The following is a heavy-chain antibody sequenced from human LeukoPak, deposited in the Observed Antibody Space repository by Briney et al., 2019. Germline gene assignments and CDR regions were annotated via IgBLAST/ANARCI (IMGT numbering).Heavy chain of an antibody. CDR2: IKMDERSA. CDR3: ATVFKGSSLQDY. D-gene: IGHD3-10*01. V-gene: IGHV3-74*03. J-gene: IGHJ4*02. CDR1: GFTITNNW. Sequence: GGSLRLSCTVSGFTITNNWMYWVRQAPGRGLVWDSRIKMDERSAVYADSVKGRFIISRDNAKNTVYLQMNSLRADDTAVYYCATVFKGSSLQDYWGQGTLVTVSS.